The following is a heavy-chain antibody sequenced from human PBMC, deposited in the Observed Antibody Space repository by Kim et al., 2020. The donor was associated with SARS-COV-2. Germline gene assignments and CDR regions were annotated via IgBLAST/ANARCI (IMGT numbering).Heavy chain of an antibody. CDR1: GYTFTSYY. CDR3: ARPREITMVRGVINYYYGMDV. D-gene: IGHD3-10*01. J-gene: IGHJ6*02. V-gene: IGHV1-46*03. CDR2: INPSGGST. Sequence: ASVKVSCKASGYTFTSYYMHWVRQAPGQGLEWMGIINPSGGSTSYAQKFQGRVTMTRDTSTSTVYMELSSLRSEDTAVYYCARPREITMVRGVINYYYGMDVWGQGTTVTVSS.